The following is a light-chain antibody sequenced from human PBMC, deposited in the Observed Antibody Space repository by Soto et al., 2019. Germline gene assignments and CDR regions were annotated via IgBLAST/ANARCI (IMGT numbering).Light chain of an antibody. J-gene: IGLJ1*01. CDR3: AAWDDSLNGLYV. CDR1: SSNIGSNT. Sequence: QAVVTQPPSASGSPGERVTISCSGSSSNIGSNTVNWYQQLPGTAPKLLIYSNNQRPSGVPDRFSGSKSGTSASLAISGLQSEDEADYYCAAWDDSLNGLYVFGTRTKVTVL. CDR2: SNN. V-gene: IGLV1-44*01.